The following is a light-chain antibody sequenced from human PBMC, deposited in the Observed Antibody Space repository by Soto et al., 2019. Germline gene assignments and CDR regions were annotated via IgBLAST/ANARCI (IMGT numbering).Light chain of an antibody. V-gene: IGKV3-20*01. CDR2: GAS. J-gene: IGKJ1*01. Sequence: EVVLTQSPGTLCLSPGERATLSCRASQSVSSSYLAWYQQKPGQAPRLLISGASSRATGIPDRFSGSGSGTDFTLTISRLEPEDSAVYYCQQCVTSPWTFGQGTKVETK. CDR1: QSVSSSY. CDR3: QQCVTSPWT.